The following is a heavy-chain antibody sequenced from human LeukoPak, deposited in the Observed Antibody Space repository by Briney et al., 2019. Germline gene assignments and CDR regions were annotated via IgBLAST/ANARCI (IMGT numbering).Heavy chain of an antibody. D-gene: IGHD1-1*01. V-gene: IGHV3-13*01. Sequence: GGSLRLSCAASGFTFSSFDMHWVGQPTGQGLEWVSTIGTASDTYYPGSVEGRFTLSRDNAKNSLYLQMNSLTAGDTAVYYCARGPPRGKYYYMDVWGKGTTVTVSS. J-gene: IGHJ6*03. CDR1: GFTFSSFD. CDR2: IGTASDT. CDR3: ARGPPRGKYYYMDV.